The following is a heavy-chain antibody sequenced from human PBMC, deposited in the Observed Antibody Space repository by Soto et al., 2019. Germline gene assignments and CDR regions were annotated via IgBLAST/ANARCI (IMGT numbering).Heavy chain of an antibody. CDR2: ISYDGSNK. CDR3: AKGRSVVVVAAALGY. CDR1: GFTFSSYG. V-gene: IGHV3-30*18. D-gene: IGHD2-15*01. J-gene: IGHJ4*02. Sequence: QVQLVESGGGVVQPGRSLRLSCAASGFTFSSYGMHWVRQAPGKGLEWVAVISYDGSNKYYADSVKGRFTISRDNSKNTLYLRMYSLRAEETAVYYCAKGRSVVVVAAALGYWGPGTLVTVSS.